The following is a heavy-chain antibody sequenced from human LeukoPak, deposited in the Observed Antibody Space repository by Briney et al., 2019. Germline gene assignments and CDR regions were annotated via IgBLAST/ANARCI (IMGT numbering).Heavy chain of an antibody. CDR3: AGWPSSSWYKVAALGI. Sequence: GGSLRLSCEASGFTVSSNYMSWVRQAPGKGLEWVSVIYSGGTTYYADSVKGRFTISRDNSKNTLYLQMNSLRAEDTAVYYCAGWPSSSWYKVAALGIWGQGTMVTVSS. CDR1: GFTVSSNY. CDR2: IYSGGTT. V-gene: IGHV3-53*01. J-gene: IGHJ3*02. D-gene: IGHD6-13*01.